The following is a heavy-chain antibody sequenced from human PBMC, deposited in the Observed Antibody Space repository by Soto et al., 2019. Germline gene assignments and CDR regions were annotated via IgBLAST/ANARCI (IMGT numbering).Heavy chain of an antibody. CDR1: SGSISSSNW. V-gene: IGHV4-4*02. CDR2: IYHSGST. CDR3: ARVGGHYYYYYYMDV. Sequence: QVQLQESGPGLVKPSGTLSLTCAVSSGSISSSNWWSWVRQPPGKGLEWIGEIYHSGSTNYNPSLKSRVTLSVDKSKNQFSLKLSSVTAADTAVYYCARVGGHYYYYYYMDVWGKGTTVTVSS. J-gene: IGHJ6*03. D-gene: IGHD3-16*01.